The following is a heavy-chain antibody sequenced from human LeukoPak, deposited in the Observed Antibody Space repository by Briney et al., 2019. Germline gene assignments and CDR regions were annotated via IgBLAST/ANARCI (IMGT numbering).Heavy chain of an antibody. Sequence: GGSLRLSCAASGFTFDDYAMHWVRQAPGRGLEWVSGISWNSGSIGYADSVKGRFTISRENAKNSLSLQMHSLRDEDTAVYYCTRDGRAPDVVPFDHWGQGTLVTVSS. CDR3: TRDGRAPDVVPFDH. D-gene: IGHD2-21*01. CDR2: ISWNSGSI. J-gene: IGHJ4*02. CDR1: GFTFDDYA. V-gene: IGHV3-9*01.